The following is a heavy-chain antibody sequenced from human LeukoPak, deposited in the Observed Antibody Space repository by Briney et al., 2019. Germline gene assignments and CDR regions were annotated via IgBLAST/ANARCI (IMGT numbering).Heavy chain of an antibody. J-gene: IGHJ4*02. CDR1: GFTFSSSA. V-gene: IGHV3-23*01. D-gene: IGHD6-19*01. CDR3: AREQWLDY. CDR2: ISGSGSGGST. Sequence: GGSLRLSCAASGFTFSSSAMSWVRQAPGKGLEWVSSISGSGSGGSTYYADSVKGRFTISRDDSKNTLYLQMNILRAEDTAVYFCAREQWLDYWGQGTLVTVSS.